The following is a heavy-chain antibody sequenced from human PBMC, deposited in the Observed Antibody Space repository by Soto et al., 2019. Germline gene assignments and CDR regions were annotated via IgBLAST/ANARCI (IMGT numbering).Heavy chain of an antibody. D-gene: IGHD2-15*01. V-gene: IGHV3-66*01. J-gene: IGHJ4*02. CDR1: GFTVSTNY. CDR3: ARDVGGTLVGDDYYSDD. Sequence: DVQLVESGGGLVQPGESLRLSCAVSGFTVSTNYMSWVRQAPGKGLEWVSVIYSGGRTYYADSVKGRFTISRDISXNXXYLQMNSLRAEDTAVYYCARDVGGTLVGDDYYSDDWGQGTLVTVSS. CDR2: IYSGGRT.